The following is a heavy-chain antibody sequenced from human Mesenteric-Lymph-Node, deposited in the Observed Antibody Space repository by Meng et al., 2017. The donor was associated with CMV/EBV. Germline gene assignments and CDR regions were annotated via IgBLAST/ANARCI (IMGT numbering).Heavy chain of an antibody. J-gene: IGHJ4*02. CDR2: IYSGGSVT. Sequence: GESLKISCAASGFAFSSYVMSWVRQAPGKGLEWVSIIYSGGSVTSYGDSVKGHFTISRDDSKNMVYLQMNSLRAEDTAVYYCARVARWYFDFWGLGTLVTVSS. D-gene: IGHD3-16*01. CDR3: ARVARWYFDF. V-gene: IGHV3-23*03. CDR1: GFAFSSYV.